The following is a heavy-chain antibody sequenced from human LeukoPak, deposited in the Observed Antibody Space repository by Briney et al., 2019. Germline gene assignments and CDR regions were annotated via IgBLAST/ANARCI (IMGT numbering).Heavy chain of an antibody. Sequence: GRSLRLSCTASGFTFGDYAMSWVRQAPGKGLEWVGFIRSKAYGGTTEYAASVKGRFTISRDGSKSIAYLQMNSLKTEDTAVYYCTRAIKRQSTMIVVVIGEEDAFDIWGQGTMVTVSS. D-gene: IGHD3-22*01. CDR2: IRSKAYGGTT. J-gene: IGHJ3*02. CDR3: TRAIKRQSTMIVVVIGEEDAFDI. CDR1: GFTFGDYA. V-gene: IGHV3-49*04.